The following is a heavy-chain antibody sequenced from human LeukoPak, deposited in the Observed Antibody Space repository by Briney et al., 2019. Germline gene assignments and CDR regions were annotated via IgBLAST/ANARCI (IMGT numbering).Heavy chain of an antibody. Sequence: GASVKVSCKASGGTFSSYAISGVRQAPGQGLEWMGRIIPILGIANYAQKFQGRVTITADKSTSTAYMELSSLRSEDTAVYYCARVRVRGVIIYYGMDVWGQGTTVTVSS. V-gene: IGHV1-69*04. J-gene: IGHJ6*02. CDR1: GGTFSSYA. CDR2: IIPILGIA. CDR3: ARVRVRGVIIYYGMDV. D-gene: IGHD3-10*01.